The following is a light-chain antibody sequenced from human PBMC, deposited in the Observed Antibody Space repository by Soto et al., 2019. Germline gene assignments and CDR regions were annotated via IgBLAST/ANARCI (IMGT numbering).Light chain of an antibody. Sequence: DIQMTQSPSTLSASVGDRVTITCRASQSIGTWLAWFQQKPGKAPSLLIYQVSNSETGVPSRFSGSGSGREFTLTISSLQPEDFATYYCQHYNSYSEAFGQGTKVDI. CDR3: QHYNSYSEA. V-gene: IGKV1-5*03. CDR2: QVS. CDR1: QSIGTW. J-gene: IGKJ1*01.